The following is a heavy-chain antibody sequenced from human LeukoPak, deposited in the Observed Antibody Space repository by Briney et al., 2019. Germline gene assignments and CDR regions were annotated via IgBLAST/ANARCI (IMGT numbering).Heavy chain of an antibody. CDR3: AKVWEERWASDD. J-gene: IGHJ4*02. V-gene: IGHV3-30*02. Sequence: PGGSLRLSCAASGFTFSTYGMHWVRQAPGKGLEWVAFIPYDGSKKYYADSVKGRFTISKDNSKNTLYLQMNSLRTEDTAVYYCAKVWEERWASDDWGQGTLVTVSS. CDR1: GFTFSTYG. D-gene: IGHD1-26*01. CDR2: IPYDGSKK.